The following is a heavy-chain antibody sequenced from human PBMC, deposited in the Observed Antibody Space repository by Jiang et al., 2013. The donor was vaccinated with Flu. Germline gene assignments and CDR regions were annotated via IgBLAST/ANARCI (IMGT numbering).Heavy chain of an antibody. J-gene: IGHJ4*02. CDR1: GGSISSGGYY. D-gene: IGHD6-19*01. V-gene: IGHV4-31*03. CDR3: ARGWGDVAVAGLGDPRMLAFDY. CDR2: IYYSGST. Sequence: VQLVESGPGLVKPSQTLSLTCTVSGGSISSGGYYWSWIRQHPGKGLEWIGYIYYSGSTYYNPSLKSRVTISVDTSKNQFSLKLSSVTAADTAVYYCARGWGDVAVAGLGDPRMLAFDYWGQGTLVTVSS.